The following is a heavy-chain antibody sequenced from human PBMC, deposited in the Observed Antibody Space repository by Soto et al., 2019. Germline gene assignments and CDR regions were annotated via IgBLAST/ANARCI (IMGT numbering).Heavy chain of an antibody. V-gene: IGHV4-61*08. CDR3: ARVGHLWFGELSLAY. Sequence: SETLSLTCTVSGGSISTVDYYWSWIRQPPGKGLEWIGYIYYSGSTNYNPSLKSRVTISVDTSKNQFSLKLSSVTAADTAVYYCARVGHLWFGELSLAYWGQGTLVTVSS. J-gene: IGHJ4*02. CDR1: GGSISTVDYY. D-gene: IGHD3-10*01. CDR2: IYYSGST.